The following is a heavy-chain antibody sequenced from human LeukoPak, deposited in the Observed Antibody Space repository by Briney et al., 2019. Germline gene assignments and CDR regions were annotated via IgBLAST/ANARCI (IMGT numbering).Heavy chain of an antibody. Sequence: ASVKVSCKASGYTFTSYGISWVRQAPGQGLEWMGWISAYNGNTNYAQKLRGRVTMTTDTSTSTAYMELRSLRSDDTAVYYCARDLSPIVGATYVDYWGQGTLVTVSS. CDR2: ISAYNGNT. D-gene: IGHD1-26*01. V-gene: IGHV1-18*01. CDR3: ARDLSPIVGATYVDY. J-gene: IGHJ4*02. CDR1: GYTFTSYG.